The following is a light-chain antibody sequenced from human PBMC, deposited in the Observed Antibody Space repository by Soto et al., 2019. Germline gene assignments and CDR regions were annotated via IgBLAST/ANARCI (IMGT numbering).Light chain of an antibody. J-gene: IGKJ5*01. V-gene: IGKV1-9*01. Sequence: DIQLTQSPSFLSASVGDRVTITCRASQAIDTYLAWYQQKPGKAPKLLIYAASLLQSGLPSRFSGSGSGTEFTLTINSLQPEDFASYYCQQLNSFPFIFGQGTLLEIK. CDR2: AAS. CDR3: QQLNSFPFI. CDR1: QAIDTY.